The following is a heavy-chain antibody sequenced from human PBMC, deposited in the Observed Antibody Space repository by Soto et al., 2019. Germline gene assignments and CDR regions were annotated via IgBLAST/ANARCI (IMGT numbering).Heavy chain of an antibody. Sequence: EVQLLESGGGLVQPGGSLRLSCAASGFTFSSYAMSWVRQAPGKGLEWVSAISGSGGSTYYADSVKGRFTISRDNSKNTLYLQMNSLRAEDTAVYYCAKMGPRYCYDSSGRLQYYFDYWGQGTLVTVSS. CDR3: AKMGPRYCYDSSGRLQYYFDY. CDR2: ISGSGGST. D-gene: IGHD3-22*01. CDR1: GFTFSSYA. V-gene: IGHV3-23*01. J-gene: IGHJ4*02.